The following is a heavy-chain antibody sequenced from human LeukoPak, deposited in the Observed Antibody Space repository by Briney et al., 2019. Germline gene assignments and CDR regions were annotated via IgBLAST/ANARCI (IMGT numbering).Heavy chain of an antibody. Sequence: ASVKVSCKASGYTFTSYYMHWVRQAPGQGLEWMGIINPSGGSTSYAQKFQGRVTMTRDMSTSTVYMELSSLRSEDTAVYYCARAPGLVVPAVILLNDAFDIWAKGQWSPSLQ. CDR2: INPSGGST. V-gene: IGHV1-46*01. D-gene: IGHD2-2*01. CDR3: ARAPGLVVPAVILLNDAFDI. J-gene: IGHJ3*02. CDR1: GYTFTSYY.